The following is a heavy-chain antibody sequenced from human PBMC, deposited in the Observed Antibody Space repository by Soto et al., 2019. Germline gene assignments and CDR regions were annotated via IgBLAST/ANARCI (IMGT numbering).Heavy chain of an antibody. J-gene: IGHJ4*02. CDR2: IFHSGST. Sequence: QVQLQESGPGLVKPSGTLSLTCAVFGGSISNSNWWTWGRQPPGKGLDWIGEIFHSGSTNYKSSLMGRVTISVDKANNQFSLKLSSVTAADTAVYYCAHRPIVGAAIWGQGTLVTVSS. D-gene: IGHD1-26*01. CDR3: AHRPIVGAAI. CDR1: GGSISNSNW. V-gene: IGHV4-4*02.